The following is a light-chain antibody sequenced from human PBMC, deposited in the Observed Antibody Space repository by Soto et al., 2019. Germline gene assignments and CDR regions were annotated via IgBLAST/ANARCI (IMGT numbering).Light chain of an antibody. J-gene: IGLJ2*01. CDR2: EGT. CDR3: CSYAGDQVGV. V-gene: IGLV2-23*01. CDR1: SSDVGRYNL. Sequence: QSALTQPAAVSGSPGQSITISCTGTSSDVGRYNLVSWYQQRPGEVPKLMIYEGTKRPSGISYRFSGSKSGNTASLTISGLQAEDEAAYYCCSYAGDQVGVFGGGTKLTVL.